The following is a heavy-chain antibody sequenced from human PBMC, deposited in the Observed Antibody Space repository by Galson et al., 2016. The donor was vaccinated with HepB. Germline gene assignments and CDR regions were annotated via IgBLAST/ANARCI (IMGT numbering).Heavy chain of an antibody. Sequence: SETLSLTCGVYGGSFSAYYWTWIRQPPGKGLEWIGEINHSGTTKYNPSLKSRVTISADTSRNQFSLKLNSMAAADTAVYYWALPQDGSDSTYDALDIWGQGTMVTVSS. CDR2: INHSGTT. D-gene: IGHD2/OR15-2a*01. CDR1: GGSFSAYY. J-gene: IGHJ3*02. CDR3: ALPQDGSDSTYDALDI. V-gene: IGHV4-34*01.